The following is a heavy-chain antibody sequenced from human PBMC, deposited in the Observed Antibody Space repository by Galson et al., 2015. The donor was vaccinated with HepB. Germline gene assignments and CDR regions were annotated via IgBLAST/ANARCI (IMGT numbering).Heavy chain of an antibody. CDR2: ISYDGSNK. Sequence: SLRLSCAASGFTFSSYGMHWVRQAPGKGLEWVAVISYDGSNKYYADSVKGRFTISRDNSKNTLYLQMNSLRAGDTAVYYCANSFHGSGYDYRRAFDIWGQGTMVTVSS. CDR3: ANSFHGSGYDYRRAFDI. V-gene: IGHV3-30*18. CDR1: GFTFSSYG. D-gene: IGHD5-12*01. J-gene: IGHJ3*02.